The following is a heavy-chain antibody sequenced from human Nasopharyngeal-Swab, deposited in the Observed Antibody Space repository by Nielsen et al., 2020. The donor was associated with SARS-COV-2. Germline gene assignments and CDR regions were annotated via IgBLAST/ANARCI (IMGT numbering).Heavy chain of an antibody. D-gene: IGHD6-13*01. CDR1: GFTLSSFW. V-gene: IGHV3-7*01. Sequence: GESLKISCAASGFTLSSFWMTWVRQAPGKGLEWVANIKQDGSEKYYVDSVKGRFTISRDNAKNSLYLQMNSLRAEDTAVYYCARLSGSSWDFDLRGRGTLVTVSS. CDR2: IKQDGSEK. J-gene: IGHJ2*01. CDR3: ARLSGSSWDFDL.